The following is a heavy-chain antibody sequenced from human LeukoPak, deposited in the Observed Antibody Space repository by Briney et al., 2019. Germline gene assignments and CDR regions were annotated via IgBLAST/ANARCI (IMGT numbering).Heavy chain of an antibody. J-gene: IGHJ4*02. CDR1: GFTFSSYW. V-gene: IGHV3-7*01. Sequence: PGGSLRLSCAASGFTFSSYWMSWVRQAPGKGLEWVANIKKDGSEKYYVDSVKGRFTISRDNAKNSLYLQMNSLRAEDTAMYYCAKAVLTGYYAGFDYWGQGTLVTVSS. CDR2: IKKDGSEK. CDR3: AKAVLTGYYAGFDY. D-gene: IGHD3-9*01.